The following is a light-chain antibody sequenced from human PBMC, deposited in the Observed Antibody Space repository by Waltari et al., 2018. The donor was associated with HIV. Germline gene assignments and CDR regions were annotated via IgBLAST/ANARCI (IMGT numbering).Light chain of an antibody. CDR2: DDR. J-gene: IGLJ2*01. Sequence: SYVLTQPPSVSVAPGQTARMTCGGNNIGSKRLHWYQQKPGQAPVLVVYDDRDRPSGIPERFSGANCGNTATLTITRGEAGDEADYYCQVWESSTDDHQVVVGGGTKLTVL. CDR3: QVWESSTDDHQVV. V-gene: IGLV3-21*02. CDR1: NIGSKR.